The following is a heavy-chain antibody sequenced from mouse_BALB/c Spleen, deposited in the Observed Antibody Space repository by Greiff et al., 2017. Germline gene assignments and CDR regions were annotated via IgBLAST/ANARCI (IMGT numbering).Heavy chain of an antibody. CDR3: ARQGIYYGNPLGFAY. CDR1: GFAFSSYD. J-gene: IGHJ3*01. D-gene: IGHD2-1*01. V-gene: IGHV5-12-1*01. Sequence: EVKVVESGGGLVKPGGSLKLSCAASGFAFSSYDMSWVRQTPEKRLEWVAYISSGGGSTYYPDTVKGRFTISRDNAKNTLYLQMSSLKSEDTAMYYCARQGIYYGNPLGFAYWGQGTLVTVSA. CDR2: ISSGGGST.